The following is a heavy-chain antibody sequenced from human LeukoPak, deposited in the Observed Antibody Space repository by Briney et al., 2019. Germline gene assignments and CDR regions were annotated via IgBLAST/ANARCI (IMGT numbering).Heavy chain of an antibody. V-gene: IGHV4-59*01. Sequence: SETLSLTCTVSGGSISSYYWSWIRQPPGKGLEWIGYIYYSGSTNYNPSLKSRVTISVDTSKNQFSLKLSSVTAADTAVYYCARDPNRYTYYYYYMDVWGKGTTVTVSS. CDR3: ARDPNRYTYYYYYMDV. CDR1: GGSISSYY. D-gene: IGHD1-1*01. CDR2: IYYSGST. J-gene: IGHJ6*03.